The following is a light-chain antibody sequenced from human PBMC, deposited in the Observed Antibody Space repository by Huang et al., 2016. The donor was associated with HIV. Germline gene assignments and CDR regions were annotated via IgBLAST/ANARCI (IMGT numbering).Light chain of an antibody. J-gene: IGKJ2*01. CDR2: TLS. V-gene: IGKV2-40*01. Sequence: DIVLTQTPLYLPVTPGEPASISCRSSQSLLDSDDGNTYLDWYLQKPGQSPQRLIHTLSSRASGVPDRFSGSGSGTDFTLKISRVEAEDVGVYYCMQRIEFPFYTFGQGTTLEIK. CDR3: MQRIEFPFYT. CDR1: QSLLDSDDGNTY.